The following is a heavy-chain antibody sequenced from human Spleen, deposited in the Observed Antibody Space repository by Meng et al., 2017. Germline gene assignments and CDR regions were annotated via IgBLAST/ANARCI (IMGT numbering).Heavy chain of an antibody. Sequence: SETLSLTCAVSGGSFSSGSYYWSWIRQPAGKGLEWIGRIYPSGSTKYNPSLKRRVTISLDTSKNLFSLKLNSVTAADTAMYYFARAVIGRTDWFDPWGQGTLVTVSS. CDR2: IYPSGST. D-gene: IGHD1-1*01. CDR1: GGSFSSGSYY. J-gene: IGHJ5*02. CDR3: ARAVIGRTDWFDP. V-gene: IGHV4-61*02.